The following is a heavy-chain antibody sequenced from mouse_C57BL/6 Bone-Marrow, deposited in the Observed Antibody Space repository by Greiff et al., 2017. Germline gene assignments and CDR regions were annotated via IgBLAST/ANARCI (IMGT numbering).Heavy chain of an antibody. Sequence: VQLQQSGAELVKPGASVKISCKASGYAFSSYWMNWVKQRPGKGLAWIGQIYPGDGDTNYNGKFKGKATLTADKSSSTAYMQLSSLTSEDSAVYFCARKGFGDYYGSSGFAYWGQGTLVTVSA. CDR1: GYAFSSYW. CDR3: ARKGFGDYYGSSGFAY. J-gene: IGHJ3*01. V-gene: IGHV1-80*01. CDR2: IYPGDGDT. D-gene: IGHD1-1*01.